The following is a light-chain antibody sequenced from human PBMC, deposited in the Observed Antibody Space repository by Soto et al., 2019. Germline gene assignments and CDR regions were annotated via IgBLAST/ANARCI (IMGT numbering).Light chain of an antibody. CDR2: DAS. V-gene: IGKV3-11*01. Sequence: EIVLTQSPATLSLSPGERATLSCRASQSVSSYLAWYQQKPGQAPRLLIYDASNRATGIPARFSGSGSGTDFTLTISSLEPEDFAIYYCQQRRIWPLTFGQGTKVEI. CDR3: QQRRIWPLT. J-gene: IGKJ1*01. CDR1: QSVSSY.